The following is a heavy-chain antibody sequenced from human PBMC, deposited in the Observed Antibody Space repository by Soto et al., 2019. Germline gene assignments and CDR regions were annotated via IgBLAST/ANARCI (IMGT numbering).Heavy chain of an antibody. Sequence: QGQLVQSGGEVRKPGDSVKVSCKASGYTFSNYGITWVRQAPGQAFEWMGWISGYDGNTNYAQNFQGRVTMTTDPSTRTAYMDLRSLRSDDTALYYCARKSSSSSWFDPWGQGTLVTVSS. D-gene: IGHD6-6*01. V-gene: IGHV1-18*01. CDR2: ISGYDGNT. J-gene: IGHJ5*02. CDR1: GYTFSNYG. CDR3: ARKSSSSSWFDP.